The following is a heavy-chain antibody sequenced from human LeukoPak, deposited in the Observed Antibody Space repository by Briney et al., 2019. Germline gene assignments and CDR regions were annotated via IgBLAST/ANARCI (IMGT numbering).Heavy chain of an antibody. CDR2: ISSIGGST. D-gene: IGHD5-12*01. V-gene: IGHV3-64D*09. J-gene: IGHJ6*02. CDR1: GFTFNSYT. Sequence: PGGSLRLSCSASGFTFNSYTIYWVRQAPGKGLEYVSAISSIGGSTYYADSVKGRFTISRDNSKNTLYLQMSSLRAEDTAVYYCARGGRGHDFSPNYYYGLDVWGQGTTVTVSS. CDR3: ARGGRGHDFSPNYYYGLDV.